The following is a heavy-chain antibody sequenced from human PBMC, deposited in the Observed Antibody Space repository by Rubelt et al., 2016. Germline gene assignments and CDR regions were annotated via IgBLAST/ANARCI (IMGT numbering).Heavy chain of an antibody. CDR1: GYTFTHDV. V-gene: IGHV1-3*01. CDR3: ATGPLGGGSEY. CDR2: FNADSGTT. J-gene: IGHJ4*02. D-gene: IGHD6-19*01. Sequence: QVQLVQSGAEVRKPGASVKVSCKASGYTFTHDVIHWVRQAPGQRPEWLGWFNADSGTTRYSVHLQGRVTITRDTAATTVDMELSSLRSEDTAVYFCATGPLGGGSEYWGQGTQVTVSS.